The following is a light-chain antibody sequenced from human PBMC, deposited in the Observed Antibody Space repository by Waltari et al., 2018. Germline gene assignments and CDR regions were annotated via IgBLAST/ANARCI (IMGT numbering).Light chain of an antibody. CDR3: HAAAGNIWV. Sequence: SYELTQPFSVSVSPGQTATITCSGDVLAETYVRWFQQKPGQAPILILYKDTDRASGTPERFSGSSSGSSVTLTITGALPEDEAEYYWHAAAGNIWVFGGGTKLTVL. CDR1: VLAETY. V-gene: IGLV3-27*01. J-gene: IGLJ3*02. CDR2: KDT.